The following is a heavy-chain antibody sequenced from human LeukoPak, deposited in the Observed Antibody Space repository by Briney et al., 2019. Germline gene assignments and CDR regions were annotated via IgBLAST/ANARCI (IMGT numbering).Heavy chain of an antibody. J-gene: IGHJ6*03. D-gene: IGHD6-13*01. CDR3: ARGCSSSWYGAYYYYYMDV. V-gene: IGHV4-61*05. Sequence: SETLSLTCTVSGGSISSSSYYWGWIRQPPGKGLEWIGYIYYSGSTNYNPSLKSRVTISVDTSKNQFSLKLSSVTAADTAVYYCARGCSSSWYGAYYYYYMDVWGKGTTVTISS. CDR2: IYYSGST. CDR1: GGSISSSSYY.